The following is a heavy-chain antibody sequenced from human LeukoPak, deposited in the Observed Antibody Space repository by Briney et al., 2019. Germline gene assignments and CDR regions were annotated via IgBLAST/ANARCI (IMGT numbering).Heavy chain of an antibody. CDR3: AKAPRFLERLVKFYYMDV. V-gene: IGHV3-23*01. CDR1: GFTFSSYA. Sequence: GGSLRLSCAASGFTFSSYAMSWVRQAPGKGLEWVSAISGSGGSTYYADSVKGRFTISRDNSKNTLYLQMNSLRAEDTAVYYCAKAPRFLERLVKFYYMDVWGKGTTVTVPS. D-gene: IGHD3-3*01. J-gene: IGHJ6*03. CDR2: ISGSGGST.